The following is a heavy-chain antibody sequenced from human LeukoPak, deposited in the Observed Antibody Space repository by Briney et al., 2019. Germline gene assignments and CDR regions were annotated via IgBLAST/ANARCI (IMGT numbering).Heavy chain of an antibody. CDR3: ARDSSGWPYYYYGMDV. J-gene: IGHJ6*02. CDR2: IYYSGST. V-gene: IGHV4-39*07. Sequence: PSETLSLTCTVSGGSISSSSYYWGWIRQPPGKGLEWIGSIYYSGSTYYNPSLKSRVTISVDTSKNQFSLKLSSVTAADTAVYYCARDSSGWPYYYYGMDVWGQGTTVTVSS. CDR1: GGSISSSSYY. D-gene: IGHD6-19*01.